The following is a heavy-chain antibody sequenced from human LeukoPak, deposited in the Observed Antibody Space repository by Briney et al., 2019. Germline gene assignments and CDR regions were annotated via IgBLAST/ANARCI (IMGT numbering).Heavy chain of an antibody. CDR2: ISWNSGSI. J-gene: IGHJ4*02. D-gene: IGHD3-22*01. Sequence: GRSLRLSCAASGFTFDDYAMHWVRQAPGKGLEWVSGISWNSGSIGCADSVKGRFTISRDNAKNSLYLQMNSLRAEDTALYYCAKDMMPHYYDSSGYSYWGQGTLVTVSS. CDR1: GFTFDDYA. CDR3: AKDMMPHYYDSSGYSY. V-gene: IGHV3-9*01.